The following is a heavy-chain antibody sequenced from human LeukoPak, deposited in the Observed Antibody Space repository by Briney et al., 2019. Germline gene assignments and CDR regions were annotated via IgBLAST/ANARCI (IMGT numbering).Heavy chain of an antibody. V-gene: IGHV3-7*03. CDR3: ARDPCHGALDY. J-gene: IGHJ4*02. Sequence: GGSLRLSCAASGFTFSSSWMSWVRRAPGKGLEWVANIKQDGTEEYYVDSVRGRFSISKDNAKNSLYLQMNSLRAENTAVYYCARDPCHGALDYWGQGALVTVSS. D-gene: IGHD2-2*01. CDR1: GFTFSSSW. CDR2: IKQDGTEE.